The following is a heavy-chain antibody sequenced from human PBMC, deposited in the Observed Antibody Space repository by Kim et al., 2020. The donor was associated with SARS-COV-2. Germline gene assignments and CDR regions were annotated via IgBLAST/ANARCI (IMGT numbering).Heavy chain of an antibody. CDR3: VREPAS. CDR1: GFSFSDYS. Sequence: GGSLRLSCAASGFSFSDYSMNRIRQAPGKGLEWVAYINSDGSSTEYADSVNGRFTISRDNAKKSLSLQMNRLTPEDTAVYYCVREPASWGQGTLVTVSS. J-gene: IGHJ5*02. V-gene: IGHV3-11*01. CDR2: INSDGSST.